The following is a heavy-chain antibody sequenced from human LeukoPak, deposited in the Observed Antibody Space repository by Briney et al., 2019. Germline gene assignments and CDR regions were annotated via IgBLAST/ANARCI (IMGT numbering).Heavy chain of an antibody. V-gene: IGHV1-8*01. Sequence: GASVKVSCKASGYTFTSYDINWVRQATGQGLEWMGWMNPNSGNTDYAQKFQGRVTMTRNTSISTAYMELSSLTSEDTAVYYCAREGISSGWYGGGDYWGQGTLVTVSS. CDR3: AREGISSGWYGGGDY. CDR1: GYTFTSYD. CDR2: MNPNSGNT. J-gene: IGHJ4*02. D-gene: IGHD6-19*01.